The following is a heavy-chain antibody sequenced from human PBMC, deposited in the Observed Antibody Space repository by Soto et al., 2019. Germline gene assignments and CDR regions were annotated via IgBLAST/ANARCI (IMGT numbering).Heavy chain of an antibody. CDR2: IYYSGST. J-gene: IGHJ6*03. CDR3: ARIEDSSSWRYYYYYYMDV. V-gene: IGHV4-39*01. D-gene: IGHD6-13*01. CDR1: GGSISSSSYY. Sequence: QLQLQESGPGLVKPSETLSLTCTVSGGSISSSSYYWGWIRQPPGKGLEWIGSIYYSGSTYYNPSLKSRATISVDTSKNQFSLKLSSVTAADTAVYYCARIEDSSSWRYYYYYYMDVWGKGTTVTVSS.